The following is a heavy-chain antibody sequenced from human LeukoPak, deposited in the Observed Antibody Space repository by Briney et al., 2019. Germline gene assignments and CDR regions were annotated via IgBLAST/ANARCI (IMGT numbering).Heavy chain of an antibody. Sequence: GGPLRLSCAASAFTFSSYAMSWVRQAPGKGLEWVSAISGSGGSTYYADSVKGRFTISRDNSKNTLYLQMNSLRAEDTAVYYCAKDPTYGGNKVYWGQGTLVTVSS. D-gene: IGHD4-23*01. J-gene: IGHJ4*02. V-gene: IGHV3-23*01. CDR2: ISGSGGST. CDR3: AKDPTYGGNKVY. CDR1: AFTFSSYA.